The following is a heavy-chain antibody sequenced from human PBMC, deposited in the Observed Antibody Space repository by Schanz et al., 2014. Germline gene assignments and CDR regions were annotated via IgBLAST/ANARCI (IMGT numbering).Heavy chain of an antibody. V-gene: IGHV3-15*04. CDR3: TTFNNRDALYI. Sequence: EVRLVESGGGLLEPGGSLRLSCSGSGFTFSAVYMSWVRQAPGKGLEWVGRIENNANGATTDYAAPVKGRFTVSRDDSRNTLYLQMNTLRTDDTALYYCTTFNNRDALYIWGQGTMVSVSS. CDR2: IENNANGATT. CDR1: GFTFSAVY. D-gene: IGHD1-20*01. J-gene: IGHJ3*02.